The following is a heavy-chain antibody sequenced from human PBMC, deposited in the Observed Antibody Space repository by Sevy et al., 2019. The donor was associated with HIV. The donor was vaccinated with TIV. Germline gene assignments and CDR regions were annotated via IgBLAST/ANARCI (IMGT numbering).Heavy chain of an antibody. Sequence: GGSLRLSCAASGFTFCSYDMSWVRQAPGKGLEWVSGISPTGGTTHYAESVKGRFIISRDNSKKTLFLQMNSLRAEDTALYYCAKDLEQQLGPDYWGQGTQVTVSS. CDR2: ISPTGGTT. CDR3: AKDLEQQLGPDY. D-gene: IGHD6-13*01. CDR1: GFTFCSYD. V-gene: IGHV3-23*01. J-gene: IGHJ4*02.